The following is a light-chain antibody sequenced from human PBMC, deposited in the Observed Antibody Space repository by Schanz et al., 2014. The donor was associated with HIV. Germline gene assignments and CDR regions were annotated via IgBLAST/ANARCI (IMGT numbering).Light chain of an antibody. Sequence: QSVLTQPASVSGSPGQSITISCTGSSGDVGPYDYVSWYQQHPGQAPKLLIYDVSYRPSGVSNRFSGSKSGNTASLTISGLQAEDEADYYCCSYAGSNNLGVFGGGTKVTVL. J-gene: IGLJ3*02. CDR3: CSYAGSNNLGV. CDR1: SGDVGPYDY. V-gene: IGLV2-14*03. CDR2: DVS.